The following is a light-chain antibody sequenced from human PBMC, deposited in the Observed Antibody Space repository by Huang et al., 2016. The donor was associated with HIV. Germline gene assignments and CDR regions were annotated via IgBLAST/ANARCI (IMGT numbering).Light chain of an antibody. V-gene: IGKV3-11*01. CDR3: QQRNNWPLT. CDR2: DAS. J-gene: IGKJ3*01. Sequence: ELVFTQSPAILSLSPGQRTILSGRASPSVFSYLAWYQQKPGQAPRLLIYDASTRATGIPARFSGSGSGTDFTLTISSLEPEDFAVYYCQQRNNWPLTFGPGTKVDIK. CDR1: PSVFSY.